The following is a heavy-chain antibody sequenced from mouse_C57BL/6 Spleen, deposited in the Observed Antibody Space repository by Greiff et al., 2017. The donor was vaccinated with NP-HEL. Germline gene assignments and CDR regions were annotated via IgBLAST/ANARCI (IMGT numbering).Heavy chain of an antibody. Sequence: VQLQQSGPELVKPGASVKISCKASGYTFTDYYMNWVKQSHGKSLEWIGDINPNNGGTSYNQKFKGKATLTVDKSSSTAYMELRSLTSEDSAVYYCARRDDVLAWFAYWGQGTLVTVSA. V-gene: IGHV1-26*01. CDR1: GYTFTDYY. CDR2: INPNNGGT. J-gene: IGHJ3*01. D-gene: IGHD2-12*01. CDR3: ARRDDVLAWFAY.